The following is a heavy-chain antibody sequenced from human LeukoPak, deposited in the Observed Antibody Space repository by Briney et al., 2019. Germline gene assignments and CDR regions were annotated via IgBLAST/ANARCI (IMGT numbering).Heavy chain of an antibody. CDR2: ISSNGNTM. CDR3: VRFVSAATAGRSTGFDS. CDR1: GFTFKNYA. V-gene: IGHV3-11*01. Sequence: GGSLRLSCVVSGFTFKNYAMSWVRQAPGKELEWVSYISSNGNTMYYADSVKGRFTISRANAKNSLYLQMNSLRADDTAVYYCVRFVSAATAGRSTGFDSWGQGTLVTVSS. D-gene: IGHD6-13*01. J-gene: IGHJ5*01.